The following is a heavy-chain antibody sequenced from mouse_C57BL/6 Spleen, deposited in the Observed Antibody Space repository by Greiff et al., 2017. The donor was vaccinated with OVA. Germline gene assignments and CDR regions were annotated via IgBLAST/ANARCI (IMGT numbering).Heavy chain of an antibody. J-gene: IGHJ2*01. Sequence: QVQLQQPGAELVMPGASVKLSCKASGYTFTSYWMHWVKQRPGQGLEWIGELDPSDSYTNYNQKFKGKSTLTVDKSSSTAYMQLSSLTSEDSAVEYWARGYYYGSSYVFFDYWGKGTTLTVSS. CDR3: ARGYYYGSSYVFFDY. V-gene: IGHV1-69*01. D-gene: IGHD1-1*01. CDR2: LDPSDSYT. CDR1: GYTFTSYW.